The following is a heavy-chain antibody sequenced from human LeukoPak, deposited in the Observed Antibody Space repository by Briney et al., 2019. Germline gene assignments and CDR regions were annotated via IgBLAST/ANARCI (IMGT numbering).Heavy chain of an antibody. Sequence: SETLSLTCTVSGGSISSYYWSWIRQPPGKGLEWIGYIYYSGSTNYNPSLKSRVTISVDTSKNQFSLKLSSVTAADTAVYYCARHLPYSSSFDAFDIWGQGTMVTVSS. V-gene: IGHV4-59*08. CDR1: GGSISSYY. CDR3: ARHLPYSSSFDAFDI. J-gene: IGHJ3*02. D-gene: IGHD6-13*01. CDR2: IYYSGST.